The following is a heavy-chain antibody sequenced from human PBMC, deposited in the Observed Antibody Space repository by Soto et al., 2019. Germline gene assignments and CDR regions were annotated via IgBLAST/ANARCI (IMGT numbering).Heavy chain of an antibody. V-gene: IGHV3-33*01. CDR2: IWYDGSNK. Sequence: PGGSLRLSCAASGFTFSSYGMHWVRQAPGKGLEWVAVIWYDGSNKYYADSVKGRFTISRDNSKNTLYLQMNSLRAEDTAVYYCARERITMVRGVPYYYYGMDVWGQGTTVTVSS. D-gene: IGHD3-10*01. CDR1: GFTFSSYG. CDR3: ARERITMVRGVPYYYYGMDV. J-gene: IGHJ6*02.